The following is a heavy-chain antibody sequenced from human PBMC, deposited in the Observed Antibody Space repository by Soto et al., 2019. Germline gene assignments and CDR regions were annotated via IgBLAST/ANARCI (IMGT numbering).Heavy chain of an antibody. J-gene: IGHJ5*02. Sequence: PLETLSLTCTVSGGSISSYYWSWIRQPPGKGLEWIGYIYYSGSTNYNPSLKSRVTISVDTSKNQFSLKLSSVTAADTAVYYCARLVWSYGTWFDPWGQGTLVTSPQ. V-gene: IGHV4-59*08. D-gene: IGHD5-18*01. CDR1: GGSISSYY. CDR2: IYYSGST. CDR3: ARLVWSYGTWFDP.